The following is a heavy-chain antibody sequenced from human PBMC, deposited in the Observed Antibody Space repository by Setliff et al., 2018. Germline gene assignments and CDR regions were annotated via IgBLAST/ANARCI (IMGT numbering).Heavy chain of an antibody. Sequence: SETLSLTCTVSGGSVGNSYYYWNWIRQPAGKGLEWIGRIYTTWSTNYNPSLKSRVSISLDTPKNQFSLHLKSVTAADAAVYYCARAWGRRDYSYMDVWGRGTTVTVSS. CDR3: ARAWGRRDYSYMDV. CDR1: GGSVGNSYYY. CDR2: IYTTWST. J-gene: IGHJ6*03. D-gene: IGHD7-27*01. V-gene: IGHV4-61*10.